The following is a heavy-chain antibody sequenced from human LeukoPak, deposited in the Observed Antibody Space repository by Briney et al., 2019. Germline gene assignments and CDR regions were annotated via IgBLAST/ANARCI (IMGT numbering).Heavy chain of an antibody. CDR1: GFTFTSYN. D-gene: IGHD2-15*01. J-gene: IGHJ4*02. CDR2: ITTDESNT. CDR3: ARDGGTSTPFDY. Sequence: GGSLRLSCAASGFTFTSYNMNWVRQAPGKGLGWISRITTDESNTNYAASVNGRFTISRDYAKSTVYLQMNSLTPEDTAVYYCARDGGTSTPFDYWGQGTLVTVSS. V-gene: IGHV3-74*01.